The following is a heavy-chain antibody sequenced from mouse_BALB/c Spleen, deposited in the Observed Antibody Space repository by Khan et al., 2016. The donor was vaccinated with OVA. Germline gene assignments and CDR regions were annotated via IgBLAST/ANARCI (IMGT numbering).Heavy chain of an antibody. CDR1: GYTFTSYT. D-gene: IGHD2-14*01. V-gene: IGHV1-4*01. CDR3: AREGAYYRSDGWFAY. CDR2: INPSSGYT. J-gene: IGHJ3*01. Sequence: QVRLQQSGAELARPGASVKMSCKASGYTFTSYTMHWVQQRPGQGLEWIGYINPSSGYTNYNQKFKDKATLTADKSSSTAYMQLSSLTSEDSAVYYCAREGAYYRSDGWFAYWGQGTLVTVSA.